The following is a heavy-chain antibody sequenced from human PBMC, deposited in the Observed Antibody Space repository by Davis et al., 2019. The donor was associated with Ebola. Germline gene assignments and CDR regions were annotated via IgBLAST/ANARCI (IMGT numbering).Heavy chain of an antibody. J-gene: IGHJ4*02. CDR3: ARDLGWYYYDSSGRPFDY. D-gene: IGHD3-22*01. V-gene: IGHV4-34*01. Sequence: SETLSLTCAVYGGSFSGYYWSWSGQRPGKGLEWIGEINHSGSTNYNPSLKSRVTISVDTSKNQFSLKLSSVTAADTAVYYCARDLGWYYYDSSGRPFDYWGQGTLVTVSS. CDR2: INHSGST. CDR1: GGSFSGYY.